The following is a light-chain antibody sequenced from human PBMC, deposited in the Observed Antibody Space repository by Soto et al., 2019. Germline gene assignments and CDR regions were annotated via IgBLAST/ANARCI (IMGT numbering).Light chain of an antibody. CDR1: QSLSSRN. Sequence: ELVLTHSPGTLSLSPWERATLSCRASQSLSSRNLAWYQQKPGQAPRPLIYGVSSRATGIPARFSGSGSGTEFTLTISSLQSEDFAVYYCQQYNNCPRTFGHGTKVDIK. CDR3: QQYNNCPRT. J-gene: IGKJ1*01. CDR2: GVS. V-gene: IGKV3-15*01.